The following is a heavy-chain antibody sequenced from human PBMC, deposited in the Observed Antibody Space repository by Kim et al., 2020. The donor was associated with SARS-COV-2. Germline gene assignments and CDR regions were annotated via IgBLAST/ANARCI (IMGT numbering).Heavy chain of an antibody. J-gene: IGHJ3*02. CDR1: GFTVSSYW. CDR3: ARDGDLYSSGKDAFDI. Sequence: GGSLRFSCAASGFTVSSYWMTWVRQAPGKGLEWVANIKQDGNQKYYVDSVKGRFTISRDNAKKSLYLQMNSLRAEDTAVYYCARDGDLYSSGKDAFDIWGQGTMVTVSS. CDR2: IKQDGNQK. D-gene: IGHD6-19*01. V-gene: IGHV3-7*01.